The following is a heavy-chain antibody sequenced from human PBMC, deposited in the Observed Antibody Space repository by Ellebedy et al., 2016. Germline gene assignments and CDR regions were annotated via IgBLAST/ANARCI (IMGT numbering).Heavy chain of an antibody. CDR3: ARAIDSAGYSSFDS. CDR2: ISGTGKTI. CDR1: GFPFSDYY. Sequence: GGSLRLXXSGSGFPFSDYYMAWIRRAPGKGLEWISYISGTGKTIYYADSVKGRFTISRDNAKKSLFLQINGLRADDTAMYYCARAIDSAGYSSFDSWGQGTLVTVSS. V-gene: IGHV3-11*01. J-gene: IGHJ4*02. D-gene: IGHD3-22*01.